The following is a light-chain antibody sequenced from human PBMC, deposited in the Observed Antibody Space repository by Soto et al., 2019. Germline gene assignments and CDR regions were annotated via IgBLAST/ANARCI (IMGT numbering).Light chain of an antibody. Sequence: EIVLTQSPGTLSLSPGERVTLSCRASQSVSSSYFAWYQQKPCQSPRLLIYGASSRSTGIPDRFSGSESGTDFTPTISRLEPEDLAVYYCQQYASSPYSFGHGTKLEIK. V-gene: IGKV3-20*01. CDR2: GAS. J-gene: IGKJ2*01. CDR1: QSVSSSY. CDR3: QQYASSPYS.